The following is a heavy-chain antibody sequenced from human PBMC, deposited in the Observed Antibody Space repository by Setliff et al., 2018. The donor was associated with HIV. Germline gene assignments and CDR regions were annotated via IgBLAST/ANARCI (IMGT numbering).Heavy chain of an antibody. J-gene: IGHJ5*02. D-gene: IGHD7-27*01. Sequence: PGGSLRLSCAASGSTVSSNYMHWVRQAPGKGLEWVSVIYSDATTYFADSVRGRFTISRDNSKNTVDLQMNSLTTDDTAVYYCAREVPGDRRLGHWFDPWGQGSLVTVSS. CDR3: AREVPGDRRLGHWFDP. V-gene: IGHV3-53*01. CDR1: GSTVSSNY. CDR2: IYSDATT.